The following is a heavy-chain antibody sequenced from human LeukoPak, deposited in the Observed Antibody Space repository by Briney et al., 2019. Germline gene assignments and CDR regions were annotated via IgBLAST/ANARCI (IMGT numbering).Heavy chain of an antibody. CDR3: TTWIQLWFEY. CDR1: GFTFGDYA. V-gene: IGHV3-15*01. CDR2: IKSKTDGGTT. Sequence: GGSLRLSCTASGFTFGDYAMSWVRQAPGKGLEWVGRIKSKTDGGTTDYAAPVKGRFTISRDDSKNTLYLQMNSLKTEDTAVYYCTTWIQLWFEYWGQGTLVTVSS. D-gene: IGHD5-18*01. J-gene: IGHJ5*01.